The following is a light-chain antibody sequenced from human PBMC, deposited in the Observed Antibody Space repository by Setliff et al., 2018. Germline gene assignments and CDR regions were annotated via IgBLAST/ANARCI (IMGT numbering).Light chain of an antibody. CDR2: EVT. CDR3: ASYTSSGLFV. Sequence: QSALTQPASVSGSPGQSITISCTGTTSDIGSYTFVSWYQHYLGKAPKLIIYEVTDRPSGVSYRFSGSKSGNTASLTISGLQAEDEADYYCASYTSSGLFVFGSGTKV. J-gene: IGLJ1*01. V-gene: IGLV2-14*01. CDR1: TSDIGSYTF.